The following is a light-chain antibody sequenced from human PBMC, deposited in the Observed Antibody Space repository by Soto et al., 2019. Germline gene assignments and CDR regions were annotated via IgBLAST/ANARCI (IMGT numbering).Light chain of an antibody. Sequence: EIEMTQSPATLSVSPGERATLSCRASRSVNSNFAWYQQKPGQAPRLLIYAASTRASDVPVRFSGSGSGTEFTLTLSSLQSEDSAVYYCQQYNSWPRTFGPGTKVDIK. CDR3: QQYNSWPRT. V-gene: IGKV3-15*01. CDR2: AAS. J-gene: IGKJ1*01. CDR1: RSVNSN.